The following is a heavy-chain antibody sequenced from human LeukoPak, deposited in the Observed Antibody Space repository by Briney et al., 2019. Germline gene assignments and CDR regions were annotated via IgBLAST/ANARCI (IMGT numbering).Heavy chain of an antibody. J-gene: IGHJ4*02. CDR2: IYYSGST. CDR3: ATYRGDY. CDR1: GGSISSYY. D-gene: IGHD1-14*01. V-gene: IGHV4-59*01. Sequence: SETLSLTCTVPGGSISSYYWSWIRQPPGKGLEWIGYIYYSGSTNYNPSLKSRVTISVDTSKNQFSLKLSSVTAADTAVYYCATYRGDYWGQGTLVTVSS.